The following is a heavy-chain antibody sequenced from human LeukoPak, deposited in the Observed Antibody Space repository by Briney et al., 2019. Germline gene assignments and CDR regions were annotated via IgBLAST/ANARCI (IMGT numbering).Heavy chain of an antibody. J-gene: IGHJ4*02. V-gene: IGHV4-34*01. CDR2: INHSGST. CDR3: ARGGYSYGSPFDY. D-gene: IGHD5-18*01. CDR1: GGSISSYY. Sequence: SETLSLTCTVSGGSISSYYWSWIRQPPGKGLEWIGEINHSGSTNYNPSLKSRVTISVDTSKNQFSLKLSSVTAADTAVYYCARGGYSYGSPFDYWGQGTLVTVSS.